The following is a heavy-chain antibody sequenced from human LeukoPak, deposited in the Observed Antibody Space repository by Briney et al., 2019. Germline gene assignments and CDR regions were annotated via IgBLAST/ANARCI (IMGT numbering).Heavy chain of an antibody. CDR1: GFTLSTFE. V-gene: IGHV3-23*01. CDR3: ARDPNGDYIGAFEM. J-gene: IGHJ3*02. Sequence: GGSPRLSCAASGFTLSTFEMNWVRQAPGKGPEWVSAIRGGGGRAFYADSVKGRFTISRDNSKYTLFLQMNSLRAEDTAVYYCARDPNGDYIGAFEMWGPGTMVTVSS. D-gene: IGHD4-17*01. CDR2: IRGGGGRA.